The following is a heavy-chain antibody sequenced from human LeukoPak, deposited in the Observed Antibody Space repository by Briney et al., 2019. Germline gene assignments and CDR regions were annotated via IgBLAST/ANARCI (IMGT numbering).Heavy chain of an antibody. CDR2: IRYDGSNK. V-gene: IGHV3-30*02. CDR3: AKEVAIFGVVTTLDY. J-gene: IGHJ4*02. Sequence: GGSLRLSCAASGFTFSSYGMHWVRQAPGKGLEWVAFIRYDGSNKYYADSVKGRFTISRDNSKNTLYLQMNSLRAEDTAVYYCAKEVAIFGVVTTLDYWGQGTLVTVSS. CDR1: GFTFSSYG. D-gene: IGHD3-3*01.